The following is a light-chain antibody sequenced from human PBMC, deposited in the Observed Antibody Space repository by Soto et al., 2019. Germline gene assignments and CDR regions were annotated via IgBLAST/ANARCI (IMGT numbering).Light chain of an antibody. CDR2: GAS. J-gene: IGKJ1*01. CDR1: QSVSSSY. V-gene: IGKV3-20*01. Sequence: EIVLTQSPGTLSLSPGERATLSCRASQSVSSSYLAWYQQKPGQAPRLLIYGASSRATGIPDRFSGSGSGTDFIIIISRLEPEYFAVYYCQQYGSSRTFGQGTKVEIK. CDR3: QQYGSSRT.